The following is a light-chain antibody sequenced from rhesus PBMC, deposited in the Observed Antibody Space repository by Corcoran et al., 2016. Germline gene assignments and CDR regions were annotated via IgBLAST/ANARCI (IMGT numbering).Light chain of an antibody. CDR3: QQQNSYPLT. Sequence: DIQMTQSPSSLSASVGDRVTITCRASQGISRYLAWYQQKPGKAPNLLSYAASTLQSGVPSRYSGIGSWTDFTLTIRSLQPGDFSTYYCQQQNSYPLTFGRGTKVELK. CDR2: AAS. CDR1: QGISRY. V-gene: IGKV1-25*01. J-gene: IGKJ4*01.